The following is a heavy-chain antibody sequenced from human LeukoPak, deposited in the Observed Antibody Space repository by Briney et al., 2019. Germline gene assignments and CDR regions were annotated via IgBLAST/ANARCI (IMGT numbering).Heavy chain of an antibody. V-gene: IGHV1-69*13. CDR2: IIPIFGTA. CDR3: ARDSGVGATEYYFDY. D-gene: IGHD1-26*01. Sequence: ASVKVSCKASGGTFSSYAISWVRQAPGQGLEWMGGIIPIFGTANYAQKFQGRVTITADESTSTAYMELSSLRSEDTAVYYCARDSGVGATEYYFDYWGQGTLVTVSS. J-gene: IGHJ4*02. CDR1: GGTFSSYA.